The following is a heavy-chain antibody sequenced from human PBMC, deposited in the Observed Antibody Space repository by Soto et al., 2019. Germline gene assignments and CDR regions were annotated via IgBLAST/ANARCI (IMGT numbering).Heavy chain of an antibody. Sequence: PSETLSLTCALYGGSFSGYYWSWIRQPPGKGLEWIGEINHSGSTNYNPSLKSRITISVDTSKNQFSLKLSSVTAADTAVYFCASPTESGMDVWGQGTTVTVS. V-gene: IGHV4-34*01. D-gene: IGHD1-26*01. CDR2: INHSGST. J-gene: IGHJ6*02. CDR3: ASPTESGMDV. CDR1: GGSFSGYY.